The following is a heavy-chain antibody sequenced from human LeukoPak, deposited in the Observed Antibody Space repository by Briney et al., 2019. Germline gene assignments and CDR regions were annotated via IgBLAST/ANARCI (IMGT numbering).Heavy chain of an antibody. D-gene: IGHD2-2*01. CDR3: ARGQYCSTTTCYSARRYFDF. CDR1: GGAFSNYF. CDR2: INDSGST. V-gene: IGHV4-34*01. Sequence: PSETLSLTCAVSGGAFSNYFWTWIRQPPGKGLEWIAEINDSGSTNSNSSLRSRVAISLDTSKNQFSLRLTSVTAADTAVYYYARGQYCSTTTCYSARRYFDFWGQGTLVTVSS. J-gene: IGHJ4*02.